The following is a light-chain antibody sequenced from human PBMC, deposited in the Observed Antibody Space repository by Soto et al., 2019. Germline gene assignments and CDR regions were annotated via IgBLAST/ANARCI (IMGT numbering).Light chain of an antibody. Sequence: EIVWTQSPGTLSLSPGERATLSCRASQSASSTYLAWYQQKPGQAPRLLIYGASSRATGIPDRFSGSGSGTDFTLTIRRLEAEDFAVYYCQQSGTFGQGTKVEIK. CDR1: QSASSTY. J-gene: IGKJ1*01. CDR3: QQSGT. CDR2: GAS. V-gene: IGKV3-20*01.